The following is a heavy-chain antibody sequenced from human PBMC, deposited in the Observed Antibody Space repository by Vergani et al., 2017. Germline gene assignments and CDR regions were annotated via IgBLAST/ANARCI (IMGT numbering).Heavy chain of an antibody. Sequence: QVQLQESGPGLVKPSETLSLTCTVSGGSISSYYWSWIRQPPGKGLEWIGDIYYSGSTNYNPSLKSRVTISVDTSKNQFSLKLSSVTAADTAVYYCARGPRVATIGLYYYYYGMDVWGQGTTVTVSS. J-gene: IGHJ6*02. CDR3: ARGPRVATIGLYYYYYGMDV. CDR2: IYYSGST. D-gene: IGHD5-12*01. V-gene: IGHV4-59*12. CDR1: GGSISSYY.